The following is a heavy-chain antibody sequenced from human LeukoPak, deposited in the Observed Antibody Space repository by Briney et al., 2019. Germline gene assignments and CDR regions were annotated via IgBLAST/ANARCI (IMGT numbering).Heavy chain of an antibody. D-gene: IGHD5-18*01. J-gene: IGHJ4*02. CDR1: DVSIREYY. CDR2: IHSSGNT. Sequence: SETLSLTCTGSDVSIREYYWSWIRQSPGKGLEWIGYIHSSGNTVYNPSLESRVTFSIGAPRNHFFLNMTSVTAADTAVYYCARGAALVTHKYFDYWGPGTLVTVSS. CDR3: ARGAALVTHKYFDY. V-gene: IGHV4-59*08.